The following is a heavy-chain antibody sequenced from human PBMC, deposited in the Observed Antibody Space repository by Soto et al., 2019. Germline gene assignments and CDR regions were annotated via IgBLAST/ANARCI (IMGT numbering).Heavy chain of an antibody. J-gene: IGHJ4*02. Sequence: GGSLRLSCAASGFTFSSYWMHWVRQAPGEGLVWVSRISSGGSDTAYADSVQGRFTISRDNARNTLYLQMNSLGAEDTAVYYCVLEERQVANFDYWGEGPPVPVSS. D-gene: IGHD6-25*01. CDR2: ISSGGSDT. CDR3: VLEERQVANFDY. V-gene: IGHV3-74*01. CDR1: GFTFSSYW.